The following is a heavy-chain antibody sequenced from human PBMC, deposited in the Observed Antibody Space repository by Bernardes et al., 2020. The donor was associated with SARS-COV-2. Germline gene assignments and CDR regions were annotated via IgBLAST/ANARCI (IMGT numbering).Heavy chain of an antibody. CDR1: GFTFSNYG. CDR3: AKRRAVFWLAEPYGMDV. D-gene: IGHD3-3*01. J-gene: IGHJ6*02. V-gene: IGHV3-30*18. CDR2: ISYDGSIK. Sequence: GGSLRLSCAASGFTFSNYGMHWVRQAPGKGLEWEAVISYDGSIKYYVDSVKGRFTISKDSSKNTLYLQMNSLRTEDTAVYYCAKRRAVFWLAEPYGMDVWGQGTTVTVSS.